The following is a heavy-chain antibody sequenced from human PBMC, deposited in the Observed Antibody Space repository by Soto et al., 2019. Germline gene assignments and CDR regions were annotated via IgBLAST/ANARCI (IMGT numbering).Heavy chain of an antibody. Sequence: ASVKVSCKASGYTFTSYAMHWVRQAPGQRLEWMGWINAGNGNTKYSQKFQGRVTITRDTSASTAYMELSSLRSEDTAVYYCALIAQARPPFDYWGQGTRVTVAS. CDR1: GYTFTSYA. V-gene: IGHV1-3*01. CDR2: INAGNGNT. J-gene: IGHJ4*02. D-gene: IGHD3-16*01. CDR3: ALIAQARPPFDY.